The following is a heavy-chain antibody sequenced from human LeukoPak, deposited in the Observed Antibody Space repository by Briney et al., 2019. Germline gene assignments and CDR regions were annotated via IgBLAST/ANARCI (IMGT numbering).Heavy chain of an antibody. CDR2: ISYDGSNK. J-gene: IGHJ3*02. V-gene: IGHV3-30-3*01. CDR3: ARDDVQGAFDI. Sequence: GGSLRLSCAASGCTFSSYSMHWVRQAPGKGLEWVAVISYDGSNKYYADSVKGRFTISRDNSKNTLYLQMNSLRAEDTAVYYFARDDVQGAFDIWGQGTMVTVSS. CDR1: GCTFSSYS.